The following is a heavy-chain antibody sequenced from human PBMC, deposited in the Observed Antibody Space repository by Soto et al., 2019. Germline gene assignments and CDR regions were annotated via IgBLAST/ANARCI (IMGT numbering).Heavy chain of an antibody. V-gene: IGHV4-34*01. J-gene: IGHJ3*02. CDR3: ARGKNYGDYYDAFDI. CDR2: INHSGST. Sequence: SETLSLTCAVYCGSFSGYYWSWIRQPPGKGLEWIGEINHSGSTNYNPSLKSRVTISVDTSKNQFSLKLSSVTAADTAVYYCARGKNYGDYYDAFDIWGQGTMVTVS. CDR1: CGSFSGYY. D-gene: IGHD4-17*01.